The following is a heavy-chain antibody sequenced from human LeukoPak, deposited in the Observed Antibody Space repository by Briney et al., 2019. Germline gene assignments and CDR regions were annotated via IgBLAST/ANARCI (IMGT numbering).Heavy chain of an antibody. CDR3: ARDPTTWYYDFWSGYPYYFDY. J-gene: IGHJ4*02. D-gene: IGHD3-3*01. Sequence: GGSLRLSCAASGFSFSGCSMHWVRQAPGKGLVWVSRVHCDGSTTNYADSVKGRFTISRDNSKNTLYLQMNSLRAEDTAVYYCARDPTTWYYDFWSGYPYYFDYWGQGTLVTVSS. V-gene: IGHV3-74*01. CDR1: GFSFSGCS. CDR2: VHCDGSTT.